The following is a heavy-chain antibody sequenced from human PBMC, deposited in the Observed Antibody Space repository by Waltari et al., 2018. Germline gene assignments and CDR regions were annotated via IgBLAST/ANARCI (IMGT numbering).Heavy chain of an antibody. CDR1: EFTFSSYA. CDR3: ARDYCDRTNCHGMDV. CDR2: ISYNERNI. V-gene: IGHV3-30*04. J-gene: IGHJ6*02. Sequence: QVQLVESGGGVVQPGRSLRLSCTASEFTFSSYAMHWVRQAPGKGMGWVGVISYNERNIYYVDSVNGRFTISRDNSKKMLYLQMNSLIIEDTAVYYCARDYCDRTNCHGMDVWGQGTTVTVSS. D-gene: IGHD3-22*01.